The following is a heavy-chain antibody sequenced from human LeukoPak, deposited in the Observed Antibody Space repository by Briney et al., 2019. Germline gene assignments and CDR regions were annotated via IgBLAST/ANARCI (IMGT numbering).Heavy chain of an antibody. Sequence: SETLSLTCAIYGGSFSGYYWSWIRQPPGKGLEWIGEINHSGSSNYTPSLESRVTMSVDTSKNQFSLNLSSVTAADTAVYYCARDKDSGSYFIRDHYIQYMDVWGKGTTVSISS. CDR3: ARDKDSGSYFIRDHYIQYMDV. D-gene: IGHD3-10*01. J-gene: IGHJ6*03. V-gene: IGHV4-34*01. CDR1: GGSFSGYY. CDR2: INHSGSS.